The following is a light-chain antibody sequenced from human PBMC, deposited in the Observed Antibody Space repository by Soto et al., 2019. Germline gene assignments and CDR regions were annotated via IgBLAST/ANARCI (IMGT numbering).Light chain of an antibody. J-gene: IGKJ1*01. Sequence: DIQMTQSPSCLSASXGDRVPITXXXSQSISSYLNWYQHKPGKAPKLLVFAASSLQSGVPSRFSGSGSGTDFSLTISSLQPEDFATYYCQQSYSTPPATFGQGTKVDI. CDR3: QQSYSTPPAT. CDR2: AAS. V-gene: IGKV1-39*01. CDR1: QSISSY.